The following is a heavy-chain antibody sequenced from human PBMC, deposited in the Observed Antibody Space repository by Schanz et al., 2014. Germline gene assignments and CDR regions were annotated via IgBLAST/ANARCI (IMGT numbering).Heavy chain of an antibody. CDR1: GFSFSSYS. CDR2: ISYDGRNK. D-gene: IGHD3-22*01. J-gene: IGHJ6*02. Sequence: QVQLVESGGGLVQPGESLRLSCAVSGFSFSSYSMSWVRQAPGKGLEWVAVISYDGRNKDFADSVKGRFTISRDNSKKALFLQVNSLRAEDTAVYYCAKDHFGHYDSSGCSDCYYYGMDVWGQGTTVTVSS. CDR3: AKDHFGHYDSSGCSDCYYYGMDV. V-gene: IGHV3-30*18.